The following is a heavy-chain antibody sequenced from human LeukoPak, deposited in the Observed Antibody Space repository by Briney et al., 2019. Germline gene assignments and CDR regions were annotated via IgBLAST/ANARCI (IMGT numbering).Heavy chain of an antibody. D-gene: IGHD3-10*01. V-gene: IGHV4-59*12. CDR3: VRDSVYNWFDP. CDR2: IYYSGST. Sequence: SETLSLTCTVSGGSISSYYWSWIRQPPGKGLEWIGYIYYSGSTNYNPSLKSRITILVDKSKNQFSLNLKSVNAADTAVYYCVRDSVYNWFDPWGQGTLVTVSS. J-gene: IGHJ5*02. CDR1: GGSISSYY.